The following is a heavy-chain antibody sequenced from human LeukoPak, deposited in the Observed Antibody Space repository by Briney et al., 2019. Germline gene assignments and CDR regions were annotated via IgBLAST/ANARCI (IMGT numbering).Heavy chain of an antibody. CDR2: IYYSGST. CDR3: AGVGGHNSPLDS. CDR1: GGSISGYY. D-gene: IGHD5-24*01. Sequence: SETLSLTCTVSGGSISGYYWSWIRQPPGKGLEWIGYIYYSGSTNYNPSLKSRVTMSVDTSKNQFSLKLSSVTAADTAVYYCAGVGGHNSPLDSWGQGTLVSVST. V-gene: IGHV4-59*01. J-gene: IGHJ4*02.